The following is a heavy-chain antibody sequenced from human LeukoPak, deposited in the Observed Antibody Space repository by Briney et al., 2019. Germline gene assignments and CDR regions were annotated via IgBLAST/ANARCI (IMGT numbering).Heavy chain of an antibody. CDR2: ISTSGGDT. V-gene: IGHV3-23*01. J-gene: IGHJ4*02. Sequence: PGGSLRLSCAASGFTFSDSAMTWLRQTPGKGLEWLSDISTSGGDTIYTDSVKGRFTISRENSKNTLYLKMNSLRAEDTAVYYCAKGGTYAPLDYWGQGTLVTVS. CDR3: AKGGTYAPLDY. CDR1: GFTFSDSA. D-gene: IGHD3-16*01.